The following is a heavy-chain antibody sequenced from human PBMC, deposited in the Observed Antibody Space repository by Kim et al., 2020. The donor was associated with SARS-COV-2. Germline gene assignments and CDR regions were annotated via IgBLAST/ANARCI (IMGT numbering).Heavy chain of an antibody. V-gene: IGHV3-30*18. J-gene: IGHJ6*02. CDR1: GFSFSFYG. CDR3: AKVRSSSWYIQSVRYYYNAMDV. CDR2: ISDDGDNK. Sequence: GGSLRLSCAASGFSFSFYGMHWVRQAPGKGLEWLTFISDDGDNKYYLDSVKGRFTISRDNSKNTLYLQMNSLRPEDTAIYYCAKVRSSSWYIQSVRYYYNAMDVWGQGTTVTVSS. D-gene: IGHD6-13*01.